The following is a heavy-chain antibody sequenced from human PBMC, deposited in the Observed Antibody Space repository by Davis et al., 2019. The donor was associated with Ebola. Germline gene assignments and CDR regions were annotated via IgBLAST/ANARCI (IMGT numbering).Heavy chain of an antibody. CDR1: GGSIRNGYYY. CDR3: ASPHQIRGRNYFDC. Sequence: PSETLSLTCTVSGGSIRNGYYYWSWIRQSPGKGLEWLGHIYYIGTTHYNPSFKSRLTMSIDTSKNQFSLELSSVTAADTAVYYCASPHQIRGRNYFDCWGQGTLVTVSS. D-gene: IGHD3/OR15-3a*01. V-gene: IGHV4-30-4*01. J-gene: IGHJ4*02. CDR2: IYYIGTT.